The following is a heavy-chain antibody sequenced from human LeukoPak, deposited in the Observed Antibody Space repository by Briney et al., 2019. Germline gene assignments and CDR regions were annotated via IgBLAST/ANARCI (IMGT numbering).Heavy chain of an antibody. D-gene: IGHD4-23*01. CDR1: GYTFTGFY. CDR2: INPNSGDT. CDR3: ARHPGKVTNDWYFDL. V-gene: IGHV1-2*02. J-gene: IGHJ2*01. Sequence: ASVKVSCKGSGYTFTGFYIHWVRQAPRQGLEWMGWINPNSGDTKYAQKFQGRVTMTRDTSITTAYMELSRLSSDDTAVYYCARHPGKVTNDWYFDLWGRGTLVTVSS.